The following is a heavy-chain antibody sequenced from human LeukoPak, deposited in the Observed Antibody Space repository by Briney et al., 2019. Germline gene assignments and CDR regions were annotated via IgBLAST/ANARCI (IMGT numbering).Heavy chain of an antibody. V-gene: IGHV3-74*01. CDR2: INGDGSST. D-gene: IGHD1-26*01. CDR1: GFTFSSYW. CDR3: ARGSPRDGFDY. J-gene: IGHJ4*02. Sequence: GGSLRLSCAASGFTFSSYWMYWVRQAPGKGRVWLSRINGDGSSTSYADSVKGRFTISRDNAKNSLYLQMNSLRAEDTAVYYCARGSPRDGFDYWGQGTLVTVSS.